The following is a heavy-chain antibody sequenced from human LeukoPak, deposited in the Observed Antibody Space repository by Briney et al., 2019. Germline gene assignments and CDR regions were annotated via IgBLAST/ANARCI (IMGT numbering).Heavy chain of an antibody. Sequence: SETLSLTCTVPGGSISSYYWSWIRQPPGKGLEWIGYIYYSGSTNYNPSLKSRVTISVDTSKNQFSLKLSSVTAADTAVYYCARGYSYGQYGPWWYFDLWGRGTLVTVSS. CDR2: IYYSGST. CDR3: ARGYSYGQYGPWWYFDL. J-gene: IGHJ2*01. V-gene: IGHV4-59*01. CDR1: GGSISSYY. D-gene: IGHD5-18*01.